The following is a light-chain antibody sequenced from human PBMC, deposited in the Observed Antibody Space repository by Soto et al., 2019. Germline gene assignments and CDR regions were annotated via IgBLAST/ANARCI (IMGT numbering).Light chain of an antibody. J-gene: IGLJ2*01. CDR1: SSDVGGYHY. V-gene: IGLV2-8*01. CDR3: SSYGGSNNVL. Sequence: QSVLTQPPSASGSPGQSVTISCTGSSSDVGGYHYVSWYQQYPGKAPKLLIYDVTTRPSGVPDRFSGSKSGDTASLTISGLQAEDEAHYYCSSYGGSNNVLFGGGTKLTVL. CDR2: DVT.